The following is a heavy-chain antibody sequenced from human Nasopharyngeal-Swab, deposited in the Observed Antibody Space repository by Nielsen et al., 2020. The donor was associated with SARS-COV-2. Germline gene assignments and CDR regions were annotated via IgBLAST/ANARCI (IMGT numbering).Heavy chain of an antibody. J-gene: IGHJ4*02. Sequence: GESLKISCAASGFTFSSYSMNWVRQAPGKGLEWVSSISSSRSYIYYADSVKGRFTISRDNAKNSLYLQMNSLRAEDTAVYYCARDGLYSAGGNWGQGTLVTVSS. V-gene: IGHV3-21*01. CDR3: ARDGLYSAGGN. CDR1: GFTFSSYS. CDR2: ISSSRSYI. D-gene: IGHD5-18*01.